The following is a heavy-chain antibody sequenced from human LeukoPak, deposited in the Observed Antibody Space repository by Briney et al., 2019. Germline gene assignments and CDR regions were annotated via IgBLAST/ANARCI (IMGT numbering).Heavy chain of an antibody. D-gene: IGHD2-15*01. Sequence: KASETLSLTCTVSCGSIRSGRFYWGWIRQPPGKGLEWIASISYDGNTYYNPSLKNRVTISVDTSKNQISLKLSSVTAADTAVYYCERHPLHCRGVSCSPDWFDPWGQGILVTVSS. V-gene: IGHV4-39*01. J-gene: IGHJ5*02. CDR1: CGSIRSGRFY. CDR2: ISYDGNT. CDR3: ERHPLHCRGVSCSPDWFDP.